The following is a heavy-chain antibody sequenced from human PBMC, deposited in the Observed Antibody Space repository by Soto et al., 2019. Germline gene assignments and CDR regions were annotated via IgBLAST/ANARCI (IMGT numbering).Heavy chain of an antibody. D-gene: IGHD3-10*01. J-gene: IGHJ6*02. Sequence: ASVKVSCKASGGTFSSYAISWVRQAPGQGLEWMGGIIPIFGTANYAQKFQGRVTITVDDATRTVYMEVRDLTSEETAIYYCARGPFRPSAMDVWGQGTTVTVSS. V-gene: IGHV1-69*13. CDR1: GGTFSSYA. CDR2: IIPIFGTA. CDR3: ARGPFRPSAMDV.